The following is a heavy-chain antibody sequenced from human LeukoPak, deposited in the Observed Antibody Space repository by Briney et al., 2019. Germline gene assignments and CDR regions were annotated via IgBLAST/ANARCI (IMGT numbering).Heavy chain of an antibody. CDR1: GGSMRSYY. V-gene: IGHV4-59*01. CDR3: ASQVVSLGYSYGLDHYFDI. Sequence: SETLSLTCTVSGGSMRSYYWSWIRQPPGEGLESHGYIYDRVRTDYSSSLKSRLAISVDTCKNQFSLKVTSVTAADTAVYYCASQVVSLGYSYGLDHYFDIWGQGTLVTVSS. D-gene: IGHD5-18*01. J-gene: IGHJ3*02. CDR2: IYDRVRT.